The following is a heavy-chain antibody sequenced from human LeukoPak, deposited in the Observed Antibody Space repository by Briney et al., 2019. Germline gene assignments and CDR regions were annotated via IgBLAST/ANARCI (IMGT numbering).Heavy chain of an antibody. D-gene: IGHD3-10*01. J-gene: IGHJ4*02. V-gene: IGHV4-59*01. Sequence: PSETLSLTCTVSVGSINNYYWSWLRQPPGKGLEWIGYIFYNGNTNYNPSLKSRVTISLDTSKNQFSLKLSSVTAADTAVYYCARARYYYGHYFDYWGQGTLVTVSS. CDR1: VGSINNYY. CDR2: IFYNGNT. CDR3: ARARYYYGHYFDY.